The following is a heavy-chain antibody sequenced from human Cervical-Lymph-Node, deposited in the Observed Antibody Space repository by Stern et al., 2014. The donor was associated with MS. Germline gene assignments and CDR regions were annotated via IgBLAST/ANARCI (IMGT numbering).Heavy chain of an antibody. CDR3: ARAGYDVSGLSDY. Sequence: QVQLVQSGAEVKKPGASVKVSCKTSAYNFTNYGVTWVRRAPGQGLEWMGWISGYNGNNKYEQKFQGRVAMTTDTSTKTAYMELRSLRSSDTAFYYGARAGYDVSGLSDYWGQGTLVTVSS. CDR2: ISGYNGNN. J-gene: IGHJ4*02. V-gene: IGHV1-18*01. D-gene: IGHD5-12*01. CDR1: AYNFTNYG.